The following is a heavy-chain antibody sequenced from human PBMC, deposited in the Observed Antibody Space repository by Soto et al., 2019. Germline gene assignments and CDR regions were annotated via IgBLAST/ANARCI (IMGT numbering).Heavy chain of an antibody. J-gene: IGHJ6*02. CDR1: GGSISSGDYY. Sequence: SETLSLTCTVSGGSISSGDYYWSWIRQPPGKGLEWIGYIYYSGNTNYSPSLKSRVTISVDTSKNQFSLKLSSVTAADTAVYYCARVHGSGSYSYGMDVWGQGTTVTVSS. D-gene: IGHD3-10*01. V-gene: IGHV4-30-4*01. CDR2: IYYSGNT. CDR3: ARVHGSGSYSYGMDV.